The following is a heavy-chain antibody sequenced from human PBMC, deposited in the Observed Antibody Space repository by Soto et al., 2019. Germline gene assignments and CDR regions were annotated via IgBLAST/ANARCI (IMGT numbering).Heavy chain of an antibody. CDR2: INHSGST. D-gene: IGHD6-19*01. Sequence: PSETLSLTCAVYGGSFSGYYWSWIRQPPGKGLEWIGEINHSGSTNYNPSLKSRVTISVDTSKNQFSLKLSSVTAADTAVYYCVRASSGWHNWFDPWGQGTLVTVSS. CDR1: GGSFSGYY. CDR3: VRASSGWHNWFDP. J-gene: IGHJ5*02. V-gene: IGHV4-34*01.